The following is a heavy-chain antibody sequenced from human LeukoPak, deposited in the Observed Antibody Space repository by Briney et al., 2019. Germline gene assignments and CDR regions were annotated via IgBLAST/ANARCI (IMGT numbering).Heavy chain of an antibody. J-gene: IGHJ1*01. Sequence: PGGTLRLSCAASGFTFSSYAMHWVRQAPGKGLEYVSAISSNGGSTYYANSVKGRFTISRDNSKNTLYLQMGSLRAEDMAVYYCVKDYYDSSGYYEYFQHWGQGTLVTVSS. CDR3: VKDYYDSSGYYEYFQH. CDR1: GFTFSSYA. D-gene: IGHD3-22*01. CDR2: ISSNGGST. V-gene: IGHV3-64*01.